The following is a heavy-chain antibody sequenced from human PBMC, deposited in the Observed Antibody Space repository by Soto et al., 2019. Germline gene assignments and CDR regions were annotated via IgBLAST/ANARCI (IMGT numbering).Heavy chain of an antibody. CDR3: ARDFYFGGDSYATSAFDH. V-gene: IGHV1-69*13. CDR2: IIPIFGTA. Sequence: SVKVSCKASGGTFSSNAISWVRQAPGQGLEWMGGIIPIFGTANYAQKFQGRVTITADESTSTAYMELSSLRSEDTAVYYCARDFYFGGDSYATSAFDHCGKGTLVTVSS. CDR1: GGTFSSNA. D-gene: IGHD2-21*02. J-gene: IGHJ4*02.